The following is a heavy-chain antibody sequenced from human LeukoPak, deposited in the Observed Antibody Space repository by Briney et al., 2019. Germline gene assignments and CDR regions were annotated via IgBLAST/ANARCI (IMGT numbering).Heavy chain of an antibody. CDR2: IYTSGST. CDR1: GGSISSGSYY. V-gene: IGHV4-61*02. Sequence: SETLSLTCTVSGGSISSGSYYWSWIRQPAGKGLEWIGRIYTSGSTNYNPSLKSRVTISVDTSKNQFSLKLSSATAADTAVYYCARDNSISGYSSSWYRSDYFDYWGQGTLVTVSS. CDR3: ARDNSISGYSSSWYRSDYFDY. D-gene: IGHD6-13*01. J-gene: IGHJ4*02.